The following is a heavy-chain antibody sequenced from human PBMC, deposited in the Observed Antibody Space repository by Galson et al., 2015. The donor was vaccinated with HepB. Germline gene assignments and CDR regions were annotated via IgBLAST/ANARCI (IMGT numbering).Heavy chain of an antibody. CDR2: INPNSGGT. D-gene: IGHD6-19*01. V-gene: IGHV1-2*02. CDR1: GYTFTAYY. CDR3: ARFKTAGLETSSFYYYGMDV. J-gene: IGHJ6*02. Sequence: SVTVSCKASGYTFTAYYIHWVRQAPGQGLEWVGWINPNSGGTNYAQRFQGRVTVTRDTSISTAYMELSRLRSDDTAVYYCARFKTAGLETSSFYYYGMDVCGQGTTVTVSS.